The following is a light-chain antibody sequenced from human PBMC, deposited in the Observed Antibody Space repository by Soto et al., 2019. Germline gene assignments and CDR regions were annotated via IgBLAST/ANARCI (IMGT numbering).Light chain of an antibody. Sequence: EIVMTQSPATLSVSPGERATLSCRASQSVSSNLAGYQQKPGQAPRLLIYGASTKATGIPARFSGSGSGTEFTLTISSLQSEDFAVYYCQQYNNWPPYTFGQGTKLESK. V-gene: IGKV3-15*01. J-gene: IGKJ2*01. CDR3: QQYNNWPPYT. CDR1: QSVSSN. CDR2: GAS.